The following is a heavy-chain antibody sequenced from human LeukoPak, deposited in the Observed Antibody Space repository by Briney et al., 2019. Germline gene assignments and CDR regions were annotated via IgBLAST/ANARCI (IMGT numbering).Heavy chain of an antibody. CDR2: IYSGGEA. Sequence: GVSLRLSCAVCGFIARTTYVAWVRQAPGKGLEWVSVIYSGGEAYYADYVKGRFTISRDDSKNTVFLQMNILRAEDTAVYHCARRVDWYLEYFDYWGQGTLVTVSS. V-gene: IGHV3-66*01. CDR3: ARRVDWYLEYFDY. D-gene: IGHD3-9*01. CDR1: GFIARTTY. J-gene: IGHJ4*02.